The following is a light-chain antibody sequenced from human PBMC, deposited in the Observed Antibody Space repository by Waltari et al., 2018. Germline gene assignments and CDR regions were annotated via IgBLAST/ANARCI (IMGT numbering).Light chain of an antibody. V-gene: IGLV3-27*01. J-gene: IGLJ3*02. CDR2: KHS. CDR3: YSATDNNLRV. CDR1: LLSTKH. Sequence: SYELTQPSSVSVSPGQTARITCSGDLLSTKHARWFQQRPGQAPVLVIYKHSERPSGIPERFSGSSSGTTVILTISGAQVEDEADYYCYSATDNNLRVFGGGTKLTVL.